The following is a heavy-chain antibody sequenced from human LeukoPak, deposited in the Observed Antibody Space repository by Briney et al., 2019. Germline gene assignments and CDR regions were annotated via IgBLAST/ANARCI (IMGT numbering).Heavy chain of an antibody. CDR1: GYTFTGYY. V-gene: IGHV1-2*04. CDR3: ARGQARTDYYYGMDV. J-gene: IGHJ6*02. CDR2: INPNSGGT. Sequence: ASVKVSCKASGYTFTGYYMHWVRQAPGQGLEWVGWINPNSGGTNYAQKFQGWVTMTRDTSISTAYMELSRLRSDDTAVYYCARGQARTDYYYGMDVWGQGTTVTVSS. D-gene: IGHD6-6*01.